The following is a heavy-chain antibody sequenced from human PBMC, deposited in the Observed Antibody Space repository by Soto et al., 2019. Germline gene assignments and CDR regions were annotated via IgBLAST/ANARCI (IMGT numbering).Heavy chain of an antibody. J-gene: IGHJ4*02. Sequence: PGEFLKISCKGSGYSFTSYWIGWVRQMPGKGLEWMGIIYPGDSDTRYSPSFQGQVTISADKSISTAYLQWSSLKASDTAMYYCARLYYYDSSGYYNPAAGYYFDYWGQGTLVTVSS. V-gene: IGHV5-51*01. CDR3: ARLYYYDSSGYYNPAAGYYFDY. CDR2: IYPGDSDT. CDR1: GYSFTSYW. D-gene: IGHD3-22*01.